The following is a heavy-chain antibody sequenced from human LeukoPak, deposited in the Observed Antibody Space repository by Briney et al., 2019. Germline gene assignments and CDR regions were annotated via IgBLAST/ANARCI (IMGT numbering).Heavy chain of an antibody. CDR1: GFTLSNYG. CDR3: AKVHDWGRQLGYYFDY. J-gene: IGHJ4*02. Sequence: GRSLRLSCEPPGFTLSNYGMHWVRQPPGKGLEWVAFISYGETEKQYADSVKGRFAISRDDSKNTLFLQMNSLRDEDTAIYYCAKVHDWGRQLGYYFDYWGQGTLVTVSS. D-gene: IGHD3-16*01. V-gene: IGHV3-33*06. CDR2: ISYGETEK.